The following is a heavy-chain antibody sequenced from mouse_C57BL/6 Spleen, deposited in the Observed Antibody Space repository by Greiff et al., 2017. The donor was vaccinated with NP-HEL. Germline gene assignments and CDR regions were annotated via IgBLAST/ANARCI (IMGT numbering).Heavy chain of an antibody. CDR1: GYAFSSSW. Sequence: QVQLQQSGPELVKPGASVKISCKASGYAFSSSWMNWVKQRPGKGLEWIGRIYPGDGDTNYNGKFKGKATLTADKSSSTAYMQLSSLTSEDSAVYFCARGILRLYFDVWGTGTTVTVSS. V-gene: IGHV1-82*01. D-gene: IGHD1-1*01. J-gene: IGHJ1*03. CDR3: ARGILRLYFDV. CDR2: IYPGDGDT.